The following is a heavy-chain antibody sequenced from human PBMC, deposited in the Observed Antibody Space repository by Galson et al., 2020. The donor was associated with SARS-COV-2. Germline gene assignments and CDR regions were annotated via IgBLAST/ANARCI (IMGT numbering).Heavy chain of an antibody. CDR2: ISGSGTST. V-gene: IGHV3-23*01. J-gene: IGHJ4*02. D-gene: IGHD6-19*01. CDR3: AKDSSAWDVGFDY. CDR1: GFTFSSFA. Sequence: GESLKISCAASGFTFSSFAMSWVRQAPGKGLEWVSAISGSGTSTYYADSVKGRFTISRDNSKNTLYLQVNSLRAEDTAVYYCAKDSSAWDVGFDYWGQGTLVTVSS.